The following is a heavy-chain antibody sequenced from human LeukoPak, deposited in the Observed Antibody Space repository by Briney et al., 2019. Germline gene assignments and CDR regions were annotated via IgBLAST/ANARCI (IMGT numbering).Heavy chain of an antibody. J-gene: IGHJ4*02. D-gene: IGHD3-10*01. Sequence: SETLSLTCAVYGGSFSGYYWSWIRQPPGKGLEWIGEINHSGSTNYNPSLKSRVTISVDTSKNQFSLKLSSVTAADTAVYYCASDPITMVRQPSLYWGQGTLVTVSS. CDR1: GGSFSGYY. CDR2: INHSGST. CDR3: ASDPITMVRQPSLY. V-gene: IGHV4-34*01.